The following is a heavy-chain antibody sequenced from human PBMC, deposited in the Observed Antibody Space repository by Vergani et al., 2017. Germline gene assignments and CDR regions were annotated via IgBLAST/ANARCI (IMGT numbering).Heavy chain of an antibody. J-gene: IGHJ6*02. CDR2: IYSGGST. D-gene: IGHD5-12*01. V-gene: IGHV3-53*04. CDR1: GFTVSINY. CDR3: ARDRVDIVATTTYYYYYYGMDV. Sequence: EVQLVESGGGLVQPGGSLRLSCASSGFTVSINYMSWVRQAPGKGLEWVSVIYSGGSTYYADSVKGRFTISRHNSKNTLYLQMNSLRAEDTAVYYCARDRVDIVATTTYYYYYYGMDVWGQGTTVTVSS.